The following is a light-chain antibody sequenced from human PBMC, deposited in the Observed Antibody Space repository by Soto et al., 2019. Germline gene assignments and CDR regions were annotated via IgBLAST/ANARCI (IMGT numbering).Light chain of an antibody. CDR1: QGISNY. CDR3: QKYKSAPRT. V-gene: IGKV1-27*01. CDR2: AAS. J-gene: IGKJ1*01. Sequence: DIQMTQSPSSLSASVGARVTITCRASQGISNYLAWYQQKPGKVPKLLIYAASTLHSGVPSRFSGSGSGTDFTLTIRSLQPEDVATYYCQKYKSAPRTFGQGTKVEIK.